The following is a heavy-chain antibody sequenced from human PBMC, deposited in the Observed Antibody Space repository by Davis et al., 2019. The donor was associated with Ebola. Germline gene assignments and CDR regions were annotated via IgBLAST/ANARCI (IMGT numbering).Heavy chain of an antibody. J-gene: IGHJ4*02. CDR1: VITFSSYA. Sequence: PGGSLRLSCTDSVITFSSYAMTWVRQAPGKGLEWVSAISGSGGSTYYADSVKGRFTISRDNAKNSLYLQMNSLRDEDTAVYYCARANPTVLLWFGELFDWGQGTQVTVSS. CDR3: ARANPTVLLWFGELFD. V-gene: IGHV3-23*01. CDR2: ISGSGGST. D-gene: IGHD3-10*01.